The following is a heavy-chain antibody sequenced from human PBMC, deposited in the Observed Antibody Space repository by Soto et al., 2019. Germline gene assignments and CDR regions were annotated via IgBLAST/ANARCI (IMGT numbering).Heavy chain of an antibody. V-gene: IGHV3-7*03. D-gene: IGHD6-19*01. Sequence: GGSLRLSCAASGFTFSSYWMSWVRQAPGKGLEWVANIKQDGSEKYYVDSVKGRFTISRDNAKNSLYLQMNSLRAEDTAVYYCARGSPWPYSSGWTVDWGQGTLVTVSS. J-gene: IGHJ4*02. CDR3: ARGSPWPYSSGWTVD. CDR2: IKQDGSEK. CDR1: GFTFSSYW.